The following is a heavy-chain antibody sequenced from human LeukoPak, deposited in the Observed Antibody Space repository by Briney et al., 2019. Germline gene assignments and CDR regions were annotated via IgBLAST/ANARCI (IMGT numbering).Heavy chain of an antibody. Sequence: SETLSLTCAVYGGSFSGYYWRWIRQPPGKGLEWIGEINHSGSTNYNPSLKSRVTISVDPSKNQFSLKLSSVTAADTAVYYCARRGYSYGYVSRNYFDYWGQGTLVTVSS. V-gene: IGHV4-34*01. D-gene: IGHD5-18*01. CDR1: GGSFSGYY. J-gene: IGHJ4*02. CDR3: ARRGYSYGYVSRNYFDY. CDR2: INHSGST.